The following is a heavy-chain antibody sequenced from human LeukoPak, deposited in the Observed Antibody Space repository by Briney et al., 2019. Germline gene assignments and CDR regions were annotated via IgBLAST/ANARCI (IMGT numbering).Heavy chain of an antibody. D-gene: IGHD6-19*01. CDR1: GGAFSGKC. Sequence: SGTLSLTCAVWGGAFSGKCWGWGGQPPGKRLEWIGEINHSGSTNYNPSLKSRVTISVDTSKNQFSLKLSSVTAADTAVYYCARVDSSGWSRVDYWGQGTLVTVSS. V-gene: IGHV4-34*01. J-gene: IGHJ4*02. CDR3: ARVDSSGWSRVDY. CDR2: INHSGST.